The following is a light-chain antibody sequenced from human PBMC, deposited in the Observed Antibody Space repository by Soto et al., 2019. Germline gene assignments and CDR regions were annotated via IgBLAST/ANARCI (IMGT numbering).Light chain of an antibody. Sequence: EIVLTQSPATLSLSPGERATLSCRASQSVSSYLAWYQQKPGQAPRLLIYDASNRATGIPARFSGGGSGTDFTLTISSLEPVDFAVYYCQQRSNWRFTFGPGTRVDIK. V-gene: IGKV3-11*01. CDR2: DAS. CDR1: QSVSSY. CDR3: QQRSNWRFT. J-gene: IGKJ3*01.